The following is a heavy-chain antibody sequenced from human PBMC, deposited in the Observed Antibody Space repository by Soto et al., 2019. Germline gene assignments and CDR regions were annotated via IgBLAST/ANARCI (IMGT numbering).Heavy chain of an antibody. CDR1: GYTFPSST. V-gene: IGHV1-18*01. CDR3: AIADYGDDDY. CDR2: IKAYRGNT. Sequence: QVQLVQSGAEVKKPGASVKVSCKASGYTFPSSTISWLRQAPGQGLEWIGWIKAYRGNTNYAQKLQGRVTMTTDTSTNTAYMELGSLTSDDTAINYCAIADYGDDDYWGQGTLVTVSS. J-gene: IGHJ4*02. D-gene: IGHD4-17*01.